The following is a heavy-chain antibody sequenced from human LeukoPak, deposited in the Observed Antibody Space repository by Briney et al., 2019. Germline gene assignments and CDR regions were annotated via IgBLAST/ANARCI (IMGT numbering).Heavy chain of an antibody. CDR3: ASRYSSSWALDY. V-gene: IGHV3-30*01. J-gene: IGHJ4*02. CDR1: GYSFRSYA. CDR2: ISDDGTKK. Sequence: GGSLRLSCGGSGYSFRSYAMHWVRQAPGKGLEWVAVISDDGTKKYYADSEKGRFTISRDNSKNSLSLQMNSLRPEDTAVYYCASRYSSSWALDYWGLGTLVTVSS. D-gene: IGHD6-13*01.